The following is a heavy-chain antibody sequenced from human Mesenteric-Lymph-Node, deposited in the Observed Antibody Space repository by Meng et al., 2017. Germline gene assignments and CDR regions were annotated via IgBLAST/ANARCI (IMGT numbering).Heavy chain of an antibody. Sequence: GGSLRLSCAASGFTFSDHYMTWIRQAPGKGLEWVSFISNSGSTTDNADSVKGRFTISRDNAKNALYLQMDSLKVEDTAMYYCGKGHWGLDYWGQGTRVTVSS. J-gene: IGHJ4*02. D-gene: IGHD7-27*01. CDR1: GFTFSDHY. CDR2: ISNSGSTT. CDR3: GKGHWGLDY. V-gene: IGHV3-11*01.